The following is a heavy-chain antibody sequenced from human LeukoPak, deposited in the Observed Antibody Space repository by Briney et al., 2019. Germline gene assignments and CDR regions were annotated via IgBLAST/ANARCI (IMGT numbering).Heavy chain of an antibody. J-gene: IGHJ6*03. V-gene: IGHV3-9*01. Sequence: GRSLRLSCAASGFTFDDYAMHWVRQAPGKGLEWVSGISWNSGSIGYADSVKGRFTISRDNAKNSLYLQMNSLRAEDTALYYCARTAAAGTPPYFYYMDVWGKGTTVTVSS. CDR2: ISWNSGSI. CDR1: GFTFDDYA. CDR3: ARTAAAGTPPYFYYMDV. D-gene: IGHD6-13*01.